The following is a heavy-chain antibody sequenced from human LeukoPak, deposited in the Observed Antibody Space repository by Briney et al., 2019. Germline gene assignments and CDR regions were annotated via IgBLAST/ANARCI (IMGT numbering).Heavy chain of an antibody. Sequence: GGSLRLSCAASGFTVSSNYMSWVRQAPGKGLEWVSVIYSDGSTSYADSVKGRFTISRDNSKNTLYLQMNSLRAEDTAVYYCARMLEGGYTGLFDSWGQGTLVTVSS. V-gene: IGHV3-53*01. J-gene: IGHJ4*02. CDR1: GFTVSSNY. D-gene: IGHD6-13*01. CDR2: IYSDGST. CDR3: ARMLEGGYTGLFDS.